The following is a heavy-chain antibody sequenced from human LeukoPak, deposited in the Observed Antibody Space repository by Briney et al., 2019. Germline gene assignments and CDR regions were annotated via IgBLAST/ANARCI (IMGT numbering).Heavy chain of an antibody. CDR3: ARVKDGYTSSWFDP. CDR2: IYYTGTT. D-gene: IGHD5-24*01. Sequence: SETLSLTCTVSGGSISSYYWSWIRQPPGKGLEWIGYIYYTGTTKYNPSLKSRVTISVDTSKNQFSLKLSSVTAADTAVYYCARVKDGYTSSWFDPWGQGTLVTVSS. V-gene: IGHV4-59*01. J-gene: IGHJ5*02. CDR1: GGSISSYY.